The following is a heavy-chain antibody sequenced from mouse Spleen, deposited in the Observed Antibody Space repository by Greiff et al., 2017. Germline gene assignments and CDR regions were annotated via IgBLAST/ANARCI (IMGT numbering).Heavy chain of an antibody. CDR2: IYPGDGDT. CDR3: ARERIYDGYYVWFAY. V-gene: IGHV1-82*01. Sequence: QQSGPELVKPGASVKISCKASGYAFSSSWMNWVKQRPGKGLEWIGRIYPGDGDTNYNGKFKGKATLTADKSSSTAYMQLSSLTSEDSAVYFCARERIYDGYYVWFAYWGQGTLVTVSA. CDR1: GYAFSSSW. D-gene: IGHD2-3*01. J-gene: IGHJ3*01.